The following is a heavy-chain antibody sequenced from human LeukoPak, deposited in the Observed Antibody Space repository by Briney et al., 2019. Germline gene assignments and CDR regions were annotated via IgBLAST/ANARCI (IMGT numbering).Heavy chain of an antibody. V-gene: IGHV3-7*01. CDR3: AKGRTGFSYGYGIDY. CDR1: GFTFSSYW. CDR2: IKQDGSEK. D-gene: IGHD5-18*01. Sequence: GGSLRLSCAASGFTFSSYWMSWVRQAPGKGLEWVANIKQDGSEKYYVDSVKGRFTISRDNAKNSLYLQMNSLRAEDTAVYYCAKGRTGFSYGYGIDYWGQGTLVTVSS. J-gene: IGHJ4*02.